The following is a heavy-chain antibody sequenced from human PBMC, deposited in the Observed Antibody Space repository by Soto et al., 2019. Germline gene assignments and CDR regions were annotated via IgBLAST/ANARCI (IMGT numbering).Heavy chain of an antibody. CDR2: IDYSGST. D-gene: IGHD3-10*01. Sequence: PSETLSLTCTVSGGSVRRGIYYWSWIRQPPGKRLELIGFIDYSGSTNYNPSLKSRVTISVDKSKNQFSLKLSSVTAADTAVYYCARDRWYGSDYYYGMDVWGQGTTVTVSS. V-gene: IGHV4-61*01. CDR3: ARDRWYGSDYYYGMDV. CDR1: GGSVRRGIYY. J-gene: IGHJ6*02.